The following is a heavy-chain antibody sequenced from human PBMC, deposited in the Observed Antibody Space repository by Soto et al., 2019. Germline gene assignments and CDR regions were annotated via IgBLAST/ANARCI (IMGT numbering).Heavy chain of an antibody. Sequence: PGESLKISCKGSGYSFTSYWISWVRQMPGKGLEWMGRIDPSDSYTNYSPSFQDHVTISADKSISTAYLQWSSLKASDTAMYYCARPHYYDSSGYYSDAFDIWGQGTMVTVSS. CDR2: IDPSDSYT. J-gene: IGHJ3*02. CDR1: GYSFTSYW. CDR3: ARPHYYDSSGYYSDAFDI. D-gene: IGHD3-22*01. V-gene: IGHV5-10-1*01.